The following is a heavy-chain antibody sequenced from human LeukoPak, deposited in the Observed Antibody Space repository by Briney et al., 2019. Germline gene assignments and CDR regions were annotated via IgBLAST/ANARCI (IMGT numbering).Heavy chain of an antibody. CDR3: ARGRIAVAGTKNYFDY. Sequence: SETLSLTCTVSGGSIRSSYYYWGWIRQPPGKGLEWIGSIYDSGSTYYNPSLKSRVTISVDTSKNQFSLKLSSVTAADTAVYYCARGRIAVAGTKNYFDYWGQGTLVTVSS. CDR2: IYDSGST. CDR1: GGSIRSSYYY. D-gene: IGHD6-19*01. V-gene: IGHV4-39*07. J-gene: IGHJ4*02.